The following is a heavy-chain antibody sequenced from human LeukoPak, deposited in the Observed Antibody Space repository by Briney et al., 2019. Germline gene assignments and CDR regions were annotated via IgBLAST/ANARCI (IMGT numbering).Heavy chain of an antibody. V-gene: IGHV1-46*01. D-gene: IGHD3-10*01. J-gene: IGHJ4*02. CDR2: INPSGGST. Sequence: GASVSVSFKSSVYTFTSYYMHWVGQAPGQGREWRGVINPSGGSTYYAQKFQGRVTMTRDTSTSTVYMELSSLRSEDTAVYYCARNYYGSGSPYYFDYWGQGTLVTVSS. CDR3: ARNYYGSGSPYYFDY. CDR1: VYTFTSYY.